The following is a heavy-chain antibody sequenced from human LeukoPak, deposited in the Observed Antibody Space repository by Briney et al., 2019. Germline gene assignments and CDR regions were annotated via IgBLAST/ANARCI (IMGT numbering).Heavy chain of an antibody. CDR3: ATQNFDY. CDR2: ISDSGGST. CDR1: GFTLSSYA. J-gene: IGHJ4*02. Sequence: GGSLRLSCAASGFTLSSYAVSWVRQAPGQGLEWVSTISDSGGSTYYADSVKGRFTLSRDNSKSTLSLQMNSLRADDTAVYYCATQNFDYWGQGTLVTVSS. V-gene: IGHV3-23*01.